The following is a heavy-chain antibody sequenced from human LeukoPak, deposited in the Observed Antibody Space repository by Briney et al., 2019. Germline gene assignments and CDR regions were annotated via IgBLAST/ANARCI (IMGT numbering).Heavy chain of an antibody. CDR2: INPNSGGT. V-gene: IGHV1-2*04. CDR1: GYTFTGYY. J-gene: IGHJ4*02. CDR3: ARDIPGAWSGLDYDILTGYYRRYFDY. Sequence: ASVKVSCKASGYTFTGYYMHWVRQAPGQGLEWMGWINPNSGGTNYAQKFQGWVTMTRDTSISTAYMELSRLRSDDTAVYYCARDIPGAWSGLDYDILTGYYRRYFDYWGQGTLVTVSS. D-gene: IGHD3-9*01.